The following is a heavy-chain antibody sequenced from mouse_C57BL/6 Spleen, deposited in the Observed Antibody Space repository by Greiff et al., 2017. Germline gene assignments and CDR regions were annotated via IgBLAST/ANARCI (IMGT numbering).Heavy chain of an antibody. CDR1: GYTFTSYG. D-gene: IGHD1-1*01. V-gene: IGHV1-81*01. CDR3: ARDYYGSRNWYFDV. CDR2: IYPRSGNT. J-gene: IGHJ1*03. Sequence: VQLQQSGAELARPGASVKLSCKASGYTFTSYGISWVKQRTGQGLEWIGEIYPRSGNTYYNEKFKGKATLTADKSSSTAYMELRSLTSEDSAVYVCARDYYGSRNWYFDVWGTGTTVTVSS.